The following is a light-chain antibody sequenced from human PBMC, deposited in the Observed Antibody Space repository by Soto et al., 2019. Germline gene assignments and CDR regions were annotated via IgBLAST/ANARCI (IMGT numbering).Light chain of an antibody. V-gene: IGLV7-43*01. CDR2: STS. CDR1: TGAVTSGYY. J-gene: IGLJ3*02. Sequence: QAVVTQEPSLTVYPGGTVTLTCASNTGAVTSGYYPNWFQQKPGQTPRVLIYSTSNRHFWTPARFSGSLLGGKAALTLSGVQPEDEADYYCLLFYAGAWVFGGGTKLTVL. CDR3: LLFYAGAWV.